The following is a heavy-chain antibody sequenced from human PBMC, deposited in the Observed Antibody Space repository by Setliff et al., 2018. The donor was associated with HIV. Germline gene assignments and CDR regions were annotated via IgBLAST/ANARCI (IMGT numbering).Heavy chain of an antibody. CDR2: INHSGGT. CDR3: VRDGGSSGWYFVLGYSDY. Sequence: PSETLSLTCAVSGGTFSLHYYTWIRQSPLRGLEWIGEINHSGGTRYNPSLESRVTMSVDTSKNQFSLKLTSVTAADTAVYYCVRDGGSSGWYFVLGYSDYWGPGTLVTVSS. CDR1: GGTFSLHY. J-gene: IGHJ4*02. D-gene: IGHD6-19*01. V-gene: IGHV4-34*01.